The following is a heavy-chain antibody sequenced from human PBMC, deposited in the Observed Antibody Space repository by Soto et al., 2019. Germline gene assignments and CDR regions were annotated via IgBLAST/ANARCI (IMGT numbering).Heavy chain of an antibody. D-gene: IGHD3-3*01. J-gene: IGHJ4*02. V-gene: IGHV3-23*01. Sequence: GGSLRLSCAASGFSFSSYSMSWVRQAPGKGLEWVSTISGSDGKTYYAGSVKGRFSISRDTSKNTLYLQMNSLRVDDTAVYYCAKWSYLDYWVQGT. CDR1: GFSFSSYS. CDR2: ISGSDGKT. CDR3: AKWSYLDY.